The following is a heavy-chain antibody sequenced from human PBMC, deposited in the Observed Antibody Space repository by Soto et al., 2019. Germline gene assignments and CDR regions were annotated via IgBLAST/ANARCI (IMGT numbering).Heavy chain of an antibody. Sequence: PGGSLRLSFEASGFTFSSYSMNWVRQAPGKGVEWVSYISSSSSTIYYADYVKGRFTISRDNAKNSLYLQMNSLRAEDTAVYYCARKVPDSSGRWGQGT. CDR3: ARKVPDSSGR. D-gene: IGHD3-22*01. CDR2: ISSSSSTI. J-gene: IGHJ4*02. V-gene: IGHV3-48*01. CDR1: GFTFSSYS.